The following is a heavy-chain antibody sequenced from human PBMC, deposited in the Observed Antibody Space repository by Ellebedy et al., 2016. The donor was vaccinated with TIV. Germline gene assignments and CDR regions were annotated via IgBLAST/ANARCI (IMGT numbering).Heavy chain of an antibody. Sequence: PGGSLRLSCAASGFTFSSYGMHWVRQAPGKGLEWVAFIRYDGGNKYYADSVKGRFTISRDNSKNTLYLQMNSLRAEDTAVYYCAKALSARLLPPVSADYWGQGTLVTVSS. CDR2: IRYDGGNK. CDR3: AKALSARLLPPVSADY. V-gene: IGHV3-30*02. CDR1: GFTFSSYG. J-gene: IGHJ4*02. D-gene: IGHD2-15*01.